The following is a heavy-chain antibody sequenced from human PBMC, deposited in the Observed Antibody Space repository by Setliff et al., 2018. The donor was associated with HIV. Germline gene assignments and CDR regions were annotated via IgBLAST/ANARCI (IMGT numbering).Heavy chain of an antibody. J-gene: IGHJ5*02. CDR3: TRELAFGRVLAINWFDP. D-gene: IGHD3-16*01. V-gene: IGHV4-34*01. CDR1: GGSFSGHS. Sequence: ASETLSLTCAVYGGSFSGHSWTWIRQPPGKGLEWIGEINRSGSANYNRSLKSRVTMSVDTSKRQFSLQMNSLKTEDTAVYYCTRELAFGRVLAINWFDPWGQGTLVTVSS. CDR2: INRSGSA.